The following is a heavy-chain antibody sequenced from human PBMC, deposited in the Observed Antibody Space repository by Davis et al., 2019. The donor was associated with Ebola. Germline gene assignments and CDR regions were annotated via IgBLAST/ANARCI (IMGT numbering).Heavy chain of an antibody. Sequence: GESLKISCKGSRYSLPSYWIGRLRQLPGKGLEWMGRIDPSDSYADYSPSFQGHVTSSADKSISTAYLQWSSLKASDNAMYYCATHDYGEIHWYFDLWGRGTLVTVSS. V-gene: IGHV5-10-1*01. D-gene: IGHD4-17*01. J-gene: IGHJ2*01. CDR3: ATHDYGEIHWYFDL. CDR1: RYSLPSYW. CDR2: IDPSDSYA.